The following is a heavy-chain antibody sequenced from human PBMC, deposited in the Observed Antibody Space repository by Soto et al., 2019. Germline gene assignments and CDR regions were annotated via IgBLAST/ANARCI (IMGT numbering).Heavy chain of an antibody. CDR3: ARAMVPETLRYCSGGSCVYYYYYMDV. V-gene: IGHV3-21*01. Sequence: PWGSPRISCAASGFTVCSYSMNWVRQDPGKGLEWVSSISSSSSYIYYADSVKGRFTISRDNAKNSLYLQMNSLRAEDTAVYYCARAMVPETLRYCSGGSCVYYYYYMDVWGKGTTVTVSS. CDR1: GFTVCSYS. J-gene: IGHJ6*03. CDR2: ISSSSSYI. D-gene: IGHD2-15*01.